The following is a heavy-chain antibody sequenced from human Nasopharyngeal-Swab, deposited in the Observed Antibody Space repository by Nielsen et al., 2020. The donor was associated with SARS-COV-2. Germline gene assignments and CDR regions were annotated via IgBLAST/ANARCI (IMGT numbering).Heavy chain of an antibody. D-gene: IGHD1-26*01. CDR3: ARDQFYSGSYLGFAFDI. CDR1: GFTFSSYA. J-gene: IGHJ3*02. V-gene: IGHV3-30-3*01. CDR2: IYYDGSTK. Sequence: GGSLRLSCAASGFTFSSYAMHWVRQAPGKGLEWVAVIYYDGSTKYYADSVKGRFTISRDNSKNTLYLQMNSLRAEDTAVYYCARDQFYSGSYLGFAFDIWGQGTMVTVSS.